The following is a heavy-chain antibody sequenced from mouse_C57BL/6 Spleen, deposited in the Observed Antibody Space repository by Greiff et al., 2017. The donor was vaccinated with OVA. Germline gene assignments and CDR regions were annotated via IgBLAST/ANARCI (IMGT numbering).Heavy chain of an antibody. Sequence: EVTVVESGGGLVQPGESLKLSCESNEYAFPSHDMSWVRKTPEKRLELVAAINSDGGSTYYPDTMERRFIISRDNTKKTLYLQMSSLRSEDTALYYCARHGDYYGNYDAMDYWGQGTSVTVSS. CDR1: EYAFPSHD. CDR3: ARHGDYYGNYDAMDY. D-gene: IGHD2-1*01. V-gene: IGHV5-2*01. J-gene: IGHJ4*01. CDR2: INSDGGST.